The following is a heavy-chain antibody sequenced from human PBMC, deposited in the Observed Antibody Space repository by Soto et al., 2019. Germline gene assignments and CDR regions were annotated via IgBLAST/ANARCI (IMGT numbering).Heavy chain of an antibody. V-gene: IGHV3-23*01. D-gene: IGHD6-13*01. CDR1: GFAFSNYA. CDR3: AKGGAAVGPRYYFAY. CDR2: ITGSGGGT. J-gene: IGHJ4*02. Sequence: EVQLLESGGGLVQPGETQRLSCAASGFAFSNYAMSWVRQAPGKGLEWVSAITGSGGGTYSADSVKGRFTISRDNSKNTLYLQMNSLRVEDTAVYYCAKGGAAVGPRYYFAYWGQGTLVTVSS.